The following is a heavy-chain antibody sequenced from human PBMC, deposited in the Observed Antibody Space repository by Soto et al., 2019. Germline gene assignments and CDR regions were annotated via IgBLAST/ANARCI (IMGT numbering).Heavy chain of an antibody. CDR1: GYRFTSYW. Sequence: PGESLKISCKGSGYRFTSYWIGWVRQTPGKGLEWMGIIYLGDSNTRYSPSFQGQVTISADKSISTAYLQWSSLKASDTAIYYCARQEYCSSTSCYTVDSWGQGTLVTVSS. CDR3: ARQEYCSSTSCYTVDS. V-gene: IGHV5-51*01. D-gene: IGHD2-2*02. CDR2: IYLGDSNT. J-gene: IGHJ4*02.